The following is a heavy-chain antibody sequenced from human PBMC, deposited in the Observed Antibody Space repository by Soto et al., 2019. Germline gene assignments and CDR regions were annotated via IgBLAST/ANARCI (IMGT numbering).Heavy chain of an antibody. J-gene: IGHJ3*02. CDR3: ARKTYGDYAAFDI. Sequence: PSETLSLTCTVSGGSISSYYWSWIRQPPGKGLEWIGYIYYSGGTNYNPSLKSRVTISVDTSKNQFSLKLSSVTAADTAVYYCARKTYGDYAAFDIWGQGTMVTVSS. V-gene: IGHV4-59*01. CDR2: IYYSGGT. D-gene: IGHD4-17*01. CDR1: GGSISSYY.